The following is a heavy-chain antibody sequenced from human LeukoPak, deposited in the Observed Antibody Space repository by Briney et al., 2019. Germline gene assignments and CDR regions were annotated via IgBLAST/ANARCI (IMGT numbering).Heavy chain of an antibody. Sequence: SETLSLTCAVSGYSISNDYYWGWIRQPPGKGLEWIGSIYHSGSTYYNPSLKSRVTISVDTSKNQLSLELSSLTAADTTVYYCARHEYSGSYYGLSWFDPWGQGTLVTVSS. D-gene: IGHD1-26*01. J-gene: IGHJ5*02. CDR2: IYHSGST. CDR3: ARHEYSGSYYGLSWFDP. CDR1: GYSISNDYY. V-gene: IGHV4-38-2*01.